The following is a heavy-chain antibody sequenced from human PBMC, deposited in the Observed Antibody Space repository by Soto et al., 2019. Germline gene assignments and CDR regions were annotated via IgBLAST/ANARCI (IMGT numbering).Heavy chain of an antibody. D-gene: IGHD2-15*01. Sequence: SETLSLTCTVSGGSISSSSYYWGWIRQPPGKGLEWIGSIYYSGSTYYNPSLKSRVTISVDTSKNQFSLKLSSVTAADTAVYYCARAFLGYCSGGSCYPAYNWFDPWGQGTLVTVSS. CDR2: IYYSGST. CDR1: GGSISSSSYY. CDR3: ARAFLGYCSGGSCYPAYNWFDP. J-gene: IGHJ5*02. V-gene: IGHV4-39*07.